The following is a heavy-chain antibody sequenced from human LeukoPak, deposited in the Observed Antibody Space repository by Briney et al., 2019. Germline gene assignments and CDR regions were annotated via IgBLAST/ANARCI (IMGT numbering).Heavy chain of an antibody. J-gene: IGHJ4*02. D-gene: IGHD5-24*01. V-gene: IGHV3-66*01. CDR3: ARGHDERPIRLEVAHY. CDR2: IYGGNA. CDR1: GFIVSSNY. Sequence: GGSLRLSCAASGFIVSSNYMSWVRQAPGKGLEWVSVIYGGNAYYADSVKGRFTISRDNSKNTLFLQMNSLRAEDTAVYFCARGHDERPIRLEVAHYWGQGTLVTVSS.